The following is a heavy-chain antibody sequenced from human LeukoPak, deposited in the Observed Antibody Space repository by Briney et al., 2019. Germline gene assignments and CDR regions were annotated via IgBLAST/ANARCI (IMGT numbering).Heavy chain of an antibody. J-gene: IGHJ4*02. D-gene: IGHD6-19*01. CDR3: AKDAQWLLNYFDY. V-gene: IGHV3-9*01. CDR2: ISWNSGSI. Sequence: PGRSLRLSCAASGFTFDDYAMHWVRQAPGKGLEWVSGISWNSGSIGYADSVKGRFTISRDNAKNSLYLQMNSLRAEDTALYYCAKDAQWLLNYFDYWGQGTLVTVSS. CDR1: GFTFDDYA.